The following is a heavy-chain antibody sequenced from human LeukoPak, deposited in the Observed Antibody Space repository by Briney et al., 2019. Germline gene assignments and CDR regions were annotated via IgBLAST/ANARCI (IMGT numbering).Heavy chain of an antibody. D-gene: IGHD2-2*02. Sequence: ASVKVSCKASGYTFTGYYMHGVRQAPGQGLEWMGWINPNSGGTNYEPKFQGRVTMTRDTSISTAYMELSRLRSDDTAVYYCASASQLLYSLDYWGQGTLVTVSS. CDR3: ASASQLLYSLDY. CDR1: GYTFTGYY. V-gene: IGHV1-2*02. J-gene: IGHJ4*02. CDR2: INPNSGGT.